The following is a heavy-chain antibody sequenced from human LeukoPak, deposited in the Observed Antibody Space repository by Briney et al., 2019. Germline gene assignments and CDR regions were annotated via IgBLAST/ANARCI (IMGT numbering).Heavy chain of an antibody. CDR1: ELALSNYW. CDR3: ARLYRDPSLTRDY. D-gene: IGHD4/OR15-4a*01. V-gene: IGHV3-7*01. Sequence: GGSLRLSCAASELALSNYWMSWVRQAPGKGLEWVASVNQDGSDKYYVDSVKGRFTISRDNAKNSLHLQMNSLRAEDTAVYYCARLYRDPSLTRDYWGQGTLVTVSS. J-gene: IGHJ4*02. CDR2: VNQDGSDK.